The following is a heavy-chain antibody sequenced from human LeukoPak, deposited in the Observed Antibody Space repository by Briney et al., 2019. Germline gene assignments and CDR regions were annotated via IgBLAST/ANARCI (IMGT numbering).Heavy chain of an antibody. D-gene: IGHD3-3*01. CDR2: IYHSGST. Sequence: SETLSLTCTVSGYSISSGYYWGWIRQPPGKGLEWIGSIYHSGSTYYNPSLKSRVTISVDTSKNQFSLKLSSVTAADTAVYYCARDQSTIPHYYYYYMDVWGKGTTVTVSS. CDR3: ARDQSTIPHYYYYYMDV. CDR1: GYSISSGYY. J-gene: IGHJ6*03. V-gene: IGHV4-38-2*02.